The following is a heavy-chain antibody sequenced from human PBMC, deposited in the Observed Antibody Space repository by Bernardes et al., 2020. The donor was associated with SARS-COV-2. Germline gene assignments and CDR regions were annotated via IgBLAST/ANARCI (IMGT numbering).Heavy chain of an antibody. V-gene: IGHV1-69*01. Sequence: SVQDSCKASGGTFSSYAISWVRQAPGQGLEWMGGIIPIFGTANYAQKFQGRVTITADESTSTAYMELSSLRSEDTAVYYCASNSGYSSGWSLAPFDYWGQGTLVTVSS. D-gene: IGHD6-19*01. J-gene: IGHJ4*02. CDR3: ASNSGYSSGWSLAPFDY. CDR1: GGTFSSYA. CDR2: IIPIFGTA.